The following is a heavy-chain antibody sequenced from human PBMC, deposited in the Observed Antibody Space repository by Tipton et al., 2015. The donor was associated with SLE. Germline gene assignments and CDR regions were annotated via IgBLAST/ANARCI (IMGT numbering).Heavy chain of an antibody. V-gene: IGHV4-4*01. CDR3: ARGYCSDGVCYGFGFFDY. CDR2: IFHSGGT. J-gene: IGHJ4*02. CDR1: GDSITSITRTNW. D-gene: IGHD2-8*01. Sequence: TLSLTCTVSGDSITSITRTNWWSWVRQPPGKGLEWIGEIFHSGGTNYRPSLKSRVIISVDKSKNQFSLKMRSVTVADTAVYFCARGYCSDGVCYGFGFFDYWGQGNLVTVSS.